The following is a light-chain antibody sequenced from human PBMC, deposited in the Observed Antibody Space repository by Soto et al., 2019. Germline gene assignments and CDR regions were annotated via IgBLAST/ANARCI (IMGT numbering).Light chain of an antibody. CDR1: QSVSSRF. CDR2: GAS. J-gene: IGKJ1*01. Sequence: EIVMTQSPATLSVSPGERVTLHCRASQSVSSRFLAWYQQKPGQAPRLLIHGASSRATGIPDRFSGSGSGTDFTLTISRLEPEDFAVYYCQQYDSSPEWTFGQGTKVDIK. CDR3: QQYDSSPEWT. V-gene: IGKV3-20*01.